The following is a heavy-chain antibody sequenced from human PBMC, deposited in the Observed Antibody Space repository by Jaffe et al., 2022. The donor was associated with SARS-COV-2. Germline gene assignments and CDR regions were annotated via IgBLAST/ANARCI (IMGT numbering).Heavy chain of an antibody. CDR1: GFTFSNYW. CDR3: ARDSLGAFDI. J-gene: IGHJ3*02. CDR2: IKQDGSEK. Sequence: EVQLVESGGDLVQPGGSLRLSCLVSGFTFSNYWMNWVRQAPGKGLEWVASIKQDGSEKYYVVSVKGRFTISRDNAKNSLFLQMNSLRAEDTAVYYCARDSLGAFDIWGQGTVVTVSS. V-gene: IGHV3-7*03.